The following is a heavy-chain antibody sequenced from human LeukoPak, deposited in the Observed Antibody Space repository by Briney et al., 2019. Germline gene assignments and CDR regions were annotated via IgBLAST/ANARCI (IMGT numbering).Heavy chain of an antibody. V-gene: IGHV4-34*01. J-gene: IGHJ5*02. CDR2: INHSGST. CDR3: ARARSWSSRWYNWFDP. CDR1: GGSFSGYY. D-gene: IGHD6-13*01. Sequence: SETLSLTCAVYGGSFSGYYWSWIRQPPGKGLEWIGEINHSGSTNYNPSLKSRVTISVDTSKNQFSLKLSSVTAADTAVYYCARARSWSSRWYNWFDPWGQGTLVTVSS.